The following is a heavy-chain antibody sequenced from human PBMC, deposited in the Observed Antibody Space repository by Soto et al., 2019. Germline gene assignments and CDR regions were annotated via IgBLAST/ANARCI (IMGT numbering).Heavy chain of an antibody. Sequence: ASVKVSCKASGYTFTSYAMHWVRQAPGQRLEWMGWINAGNGNTKYSQKFQGRVTITRDTSASTAYMELSSLRSEDTAVYYCARGTMVRGGMPHCDYWGQGTLVTVSS. V-gene: IGHV1-3*01. CDR3: ARGTMVRGGMPHCDY. CDR2: INAGNGNT. CDR1: GYTFTSYA. J-gene: IGHJ4*02. D-gene: IGHD3-10*01.